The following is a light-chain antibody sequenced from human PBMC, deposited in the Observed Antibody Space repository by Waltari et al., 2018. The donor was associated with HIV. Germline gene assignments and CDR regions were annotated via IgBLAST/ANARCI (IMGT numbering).Light chain of an antibody. CDR3: QQSSTTPYT. CDR1: QGVGDY. V-gene: IGKV1-39*01. CDR2: AAI. Sequence: DIQMTQTPPTLSASVGATVSMTCRASQGVGDYVNWYQQKPGKAPTLLIFAAISLSGGASSRFTGGRYGTQYTLTIENVQPEDFGHYFCQQSSTTPYTFGPGTRL. J-gene: IGKJ2*01.